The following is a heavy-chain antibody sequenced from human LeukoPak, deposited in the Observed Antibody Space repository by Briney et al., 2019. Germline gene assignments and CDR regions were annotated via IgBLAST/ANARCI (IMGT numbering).Heavy chain of an antibody. Sequence: SETLSLTCAVSGGSFSGYYWYWIRQPPGKGLEWIGEINHGESTNYNPSLKSRATLSVDTSKNQFSLKLTSMTAADTAVYYCAIGRTYYYDTSGYYPSICYGMDVWGQGTTVIVSS. CDR2: INHGEST. CDR1: GGSFSGYY. J-gene: IGHJ6*02. CDR3: AIGRTYYYDTSGYYPSICYGMDV. D-gene: IGHD3-22*01. V-gene: IGHV4-34*01.